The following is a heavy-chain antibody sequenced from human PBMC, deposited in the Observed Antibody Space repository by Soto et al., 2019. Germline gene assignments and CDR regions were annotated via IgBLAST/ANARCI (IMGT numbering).Heavy chain of an antibody. V-gene: IGHV4-34*01. J-gene: IGHJ5*02. Sequence: LPDTLSLTCAVYGGSFSGYYWSWIRQPPGKGMEWIGEINHSGSTNYNPSLKSRVTISVDTPKNQFSLKLRSVTAADTAVYYCARGGITIFGVVRYNWFDPWGQGTLVTVSS. CDR2: INHSGST. CDR3: ARGGITIFGVVRYNWFDP. D-gene: IGHD3-3*01. CDR1: GGSFSGYY.